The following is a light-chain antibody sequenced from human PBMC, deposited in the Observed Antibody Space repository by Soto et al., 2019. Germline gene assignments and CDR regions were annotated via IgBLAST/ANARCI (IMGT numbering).Light chain of an antibody. J-gene: IGKJ1*01. Sequence: DIQMTQSPSSLSASVGDRVTITCRASQTISNFLNWYQQKPGQAPNLLIYTASSFPIGVPSRFSGSGSGTDFTLTINSLQPEDFATYYCQQCYSTLSTFGQGTRVEIK. V-gene: IGKV1-39*01. CDR3: QQCYSTLST. CDR1: QTISNF. CDR2: TAS.